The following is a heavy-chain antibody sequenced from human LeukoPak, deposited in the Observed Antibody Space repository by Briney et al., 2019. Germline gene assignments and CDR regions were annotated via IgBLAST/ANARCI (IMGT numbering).Heavy chain of an antibody. Sequence: PTETLSLTCAVYGGSFSGYYWSWIRQPPGKGLEWIGEINHSGSTNYNPSLKSRVTISVDTSKNQFSLKLSSVTAADTAVYYCARAPGKVTRRFDYWGQGTLVTASS. J-gene: IGHJ4*02. V-gene: IGHV4-34*01. CDR3: ARAPGKVTRRFDY. CDR1: GGSFSGYY. D-gene: IGHD2-21*02. CDR2: INHSGST.